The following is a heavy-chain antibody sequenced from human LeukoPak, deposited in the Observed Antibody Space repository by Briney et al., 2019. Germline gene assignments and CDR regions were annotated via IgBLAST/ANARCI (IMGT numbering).Heavy chain of an antibody. CDR3: AKTVGAREGDY. J-gene: IGHJ4*02. CDR1: GFIFSTYG. CDR2: ISGSGGST. Sequence: GGSLRLSCTASGFIFSTYGMHWVRQAPGKGLEWVSAISGSGGSTYYADSVKGRFTISRDNSKNTLYLQMNSLRAEDTAVYYCAKTVGAREGDYWGQGTLVTVSS. D-gene: IGHD1-26*01. V-gene: IGHV3-NL1*01.